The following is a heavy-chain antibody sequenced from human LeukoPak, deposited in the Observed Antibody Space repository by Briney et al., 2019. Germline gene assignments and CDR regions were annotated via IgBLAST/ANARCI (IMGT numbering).Heavy chain of an antibody. Sequence: SVKVSCKASGYSFTNYGISWVRQAPGQGLEWMGWISAYKSITKYAQKFQGRVAMTTDTSTTTAYMELRSLRSDDTAIYYCARGRGGSAYFSHGDSWGQRTLVTASS. CDR3: ARGRGGSAYFSHGDS. CDR1: GYSFTNYG. D-gene: IGHD2-15*01. CDR2: ISAYKSIT. V-gene: IGHV1-18*01. J-gene: IGHJ4*02.